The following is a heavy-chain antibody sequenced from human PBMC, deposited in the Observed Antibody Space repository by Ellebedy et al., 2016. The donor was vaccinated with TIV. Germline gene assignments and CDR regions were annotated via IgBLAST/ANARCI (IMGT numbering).Heavy chain of an antibody. CDR3: ARIASKDLDYYYGMDV. V-gene: IGHV1-18*04. J-gene: IGHJ6*02. CDR1: GYTFTSYG. Sequence: ASVKVSCXASGYTFTSYGISWVRQAPGQGLEWMGWISAYNGNTNYAQKLQGRVTMTTDTSTSTAYMELRSLRSDDTAVYYCARIASKDLDYYYGMDVWGQGTTVTVSS. CDR2: ISAYNGNT. D-gene: IGHD2/OR15-2a*01.